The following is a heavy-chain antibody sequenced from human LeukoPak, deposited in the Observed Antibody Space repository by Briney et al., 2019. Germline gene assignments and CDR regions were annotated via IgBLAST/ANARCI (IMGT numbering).Heavy chain of an antibody. CDR2: INSDGSDT. CDR1: GFTFSSHW. CDR3: SRDLGE. J-gene: IGHJ4*02. V-gene: IGHV3-74*01. Sequence: PGGSLRLSCAASGFTFSSHWMYWVRQAPGKGLVWVSRINSDGSDTSDADSVKRRFTISRDNPRNTLYLQMNSLRAEDTAVYYCSRDLGEWGQPSLVTLSP.